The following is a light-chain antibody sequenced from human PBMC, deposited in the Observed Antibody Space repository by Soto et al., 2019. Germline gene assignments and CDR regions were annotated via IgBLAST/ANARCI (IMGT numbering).Light chain of an antibody. CDR1: QSVSRY. CDR3: QQRSKT. V-gene: IGKV3-11*01. J-gene: IGKJ1*01. Sequence: EIVLTQSPATLSLSPGERATLSCRASQSVSRYLAWYQLKPAQAPRLLIYDASNRATGIPARFSGSGSGTDFTLTISSLEPEDFAVYYCQQRSKTFGQGTRVEIK. CDR2: DAS.